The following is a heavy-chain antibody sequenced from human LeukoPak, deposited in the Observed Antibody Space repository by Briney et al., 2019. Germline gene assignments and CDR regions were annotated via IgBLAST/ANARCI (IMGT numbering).Heavy chain of an antibody. CDR1: GFTFSNSA. Sequence: GGSLRLSCAASGFTFSNSAMNWVRQVPGKGLEWVSSIDYDSSHIYYAASVRGRFTISRDNARSSVYLQMNSLRVEDTAVYYCARDPLRFLRVGHYDYWGPGTLVAVSS. J-gene: IGHJ4*02. D-gene: IGHD3-3*01. CDR2: IDYDSSHI. V-gene: IGHV3-21*01. CDR3: ARDPLRFLRVGHYDY.